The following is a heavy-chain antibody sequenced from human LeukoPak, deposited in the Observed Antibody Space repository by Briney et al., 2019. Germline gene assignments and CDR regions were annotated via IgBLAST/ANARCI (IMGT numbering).Heavy chain of an antibody. CDR3: ARPYYYGSGSEPTYSMDV. CDR1: GYSFTSYW. D-gene: IGHD3-10*01. CDR2: IDHSDSYT. Sequence: GESLKISCKGSGYSFTSYWISWVRQMPGKGLEWMGRIDHSDSYTNYSPSFQGHVTISADKSISTAYLQWSSLKASDTAMYYCARPYYYGSGSEPTYSMDVWGQGTTVTVS. J-gene: IGHJ6*02. V-gene: IGHV5-10-1*01.